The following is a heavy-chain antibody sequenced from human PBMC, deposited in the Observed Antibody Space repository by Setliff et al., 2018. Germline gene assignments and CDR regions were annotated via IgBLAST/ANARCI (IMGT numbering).Heavy chain of an antibody. CDR3: ARGRHPPWSGYPYYYMDV. J-gene: IGHJ6*03. V-gene: IGHV1-24*01. D-gene: IGHD3-3*01. CDR2: FDPEDGET. CDR1: GYTLTELS. Sequence: ASVKVSCKVSGYTLTELSMHWVRQAPGKGLEWMGGFDPEDGETIYAQKFQGRVTITADKSTSTAYMELSSLRSEDTAVYYCARGRHPPWSGYPYYYMDVWGKGTTVTVSS.